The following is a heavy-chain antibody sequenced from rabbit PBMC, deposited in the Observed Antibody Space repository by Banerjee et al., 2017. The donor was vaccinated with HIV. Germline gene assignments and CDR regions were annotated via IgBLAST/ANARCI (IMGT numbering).Heavy chain of an antibody. D-gene: IGHD6-1*01. V-gene: IGHV1S45*01. Sequence: QGQLEESGGGLVQPEGSLTLTCTASGFDFSTYWMSWVRQVPGKGLEWIACIYAGSSGSTYYASWAKGRFTISKASSITVTLQMTTLTGADTAPYFSARDGAGYARYGYAHLWGQGTFVTVS. CDR2: IYAGSSGST. CDR3: ARDGAGYARYGYAHL. CDR1: GFDFSTYW. J-gene: IGHJ3*01.